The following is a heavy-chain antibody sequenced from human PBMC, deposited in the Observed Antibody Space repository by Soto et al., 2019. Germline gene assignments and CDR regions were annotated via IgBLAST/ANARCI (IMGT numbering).Heavy chain of an antibody. Sequence: GGSLRLSCAASGFTFSNAWLRWVRQAPGKGLERVGHIKTPTDVGTTDYGAPVKGRFTISRHDSQNTLYLQMDSLNTEDTAVYFCTAETHSYRYFDSWRQGTLVTV. CDR1: GFTFSNAW. V-gene: IGHV3-15*01. CDR3: TAETHSYRYFDS. CDR2: IKTPTDVGTT. D-gene: IGHD3-16*02. J-gene: IGHJ4*02.